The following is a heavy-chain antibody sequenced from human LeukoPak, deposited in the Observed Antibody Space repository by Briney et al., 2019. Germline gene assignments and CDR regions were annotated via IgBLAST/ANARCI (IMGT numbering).Heavy chain of an antibody. CDR3: AKDRGLLSEVWLLTVDAFDI. J-gene: IGHJ3*02. CDR2: ISGSGGST. CDR1: GFTFSSYG. Sequence: PGGSLRLSCAASGFTFSSYGMSWVRQAPGKGLEWVSAISGSGGSTYYADSVKGRFTISRDNSKNTLYLQMNSLRAEDTAVYYCAKDRGLLSEVWLLTVDAFDIWGQGTMVTVSS. V-gene: IGHV3-23*01. D-gene: IGHD3-22*01.